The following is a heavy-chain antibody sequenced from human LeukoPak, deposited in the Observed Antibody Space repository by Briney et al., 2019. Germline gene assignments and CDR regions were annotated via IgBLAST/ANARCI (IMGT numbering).Heavy chain of an antibody. CDR3: ARDVRRRGGYVALDS. V-gene: IGHV3-74*03. J-gene: IGHJ4*02. CDR2: INGDGSTT. CDR1: GFTFRSYW. D-gene: IGHD5-12*01. Sequence: GGSLRLSCAASGFTFRSYWMYWVRQAPGKGLVRVSHINGDGSTTTYADSGKGRFTISRDNAKNTLYLQMNSLRAEDTAVYYCARDVRRRGGYVALDSWGQGTLVTVSS.